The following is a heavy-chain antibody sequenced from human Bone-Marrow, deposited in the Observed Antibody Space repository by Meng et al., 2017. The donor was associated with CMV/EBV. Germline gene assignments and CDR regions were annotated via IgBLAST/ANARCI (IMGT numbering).Heavy chain of an antibody. D-gene: IGHD4-17*01. CDR1: GFTFSDHY. Sequence: EVHLVESGGGLVQPGGSLRLSCAASGFTFSDHYMDWVRQAPGKGLEWVGRIRNKVNSYTTEYAASVEGRFTVSRDDSKNSLFLQMNSLKIEDTAMYYCARITVVTTVDYWGQGILVTVSS. CDR2: IRNKVNSYTT. CDR3: ARITVVTTVDY. J-gene: IGHJ4*02. V-gene: IGHV3-72*01.